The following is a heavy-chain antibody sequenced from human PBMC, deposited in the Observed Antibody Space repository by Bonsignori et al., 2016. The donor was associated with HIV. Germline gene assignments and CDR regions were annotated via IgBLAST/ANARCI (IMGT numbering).Heavy chain of an antibody. D-gene: IGHD5/OR15-5a*01. J-gene: IGHJ4*02. CDR3: ARVADILSTIAVDS. V-gene: IGHV4-38-2*02. CDR1: GFSISSAYF. Sequence: QVQLQESGPGLVKPSETLSLTCTVSGFSISSAYFWGWIRQTPGKGLEWIGNIYHSGTTYYKSSLKSRVTISVDTSKNRFSLQLSSVTAADTAVYFCARVADILSTIAVDSWGQGILVTVSS. CDR2: IYHSGTT.